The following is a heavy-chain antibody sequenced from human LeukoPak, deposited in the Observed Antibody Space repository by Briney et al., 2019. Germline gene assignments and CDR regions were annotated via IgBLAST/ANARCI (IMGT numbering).Heavy chain of an antibody. CDR1: GYTFTSYG. V-gene: IGHV1-18*01. D-gene: IGHD5-18*01. CDR3: ARGRSMVTPLDAFDI. Sequence: ASVKVSCKASGYTFTSYGLIWVRQAPGQGLEWMGWISAYNGNTNYAQKYQGRATMTTDTSTSTAYMELRSLISDDTAVYYCARGRSMVTPLDAFDIWGQGTMVTVSS. CDR2: ISAYNGNT. J-gene: IGHJ3*02.